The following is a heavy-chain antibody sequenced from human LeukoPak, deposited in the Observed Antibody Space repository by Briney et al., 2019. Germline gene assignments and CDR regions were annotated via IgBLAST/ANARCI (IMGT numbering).Heavy chain of an antibody. J-gene: IGHJ6*02. Sequence: GSSVKVSCKASGYTFTSYYMHWVRQAPGQGLEWMGIINPSGGSTNYAQKFQGRVTMARDTSTSTVYMELSSLRSEDTAVYYCTYGDGSYYYGMDVWGQGTTVTVSS. V-gene: IGHV1-46*03. CDR3: TYGDGSYYYGMDV. CDR2: INPSGGST. D-gene: IGHD4-17*01. CDR1: GYTFTSYY.